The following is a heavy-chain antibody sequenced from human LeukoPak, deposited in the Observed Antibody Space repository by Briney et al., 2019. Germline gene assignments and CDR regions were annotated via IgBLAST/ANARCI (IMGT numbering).Heavy chain of an antibody. CDR3: TRGVRYSGSSDF. Sequence: PGGSLRLSCAASGFTFSRYWMSWVRQAPGKGLEWVANIQQDGSGEYYVDSVKGRFTISRDNAQNSLYLQMNSLTAEDTAVYYCTRGVRYSGSSDFWGQGTLVTVSS. D-gene: IGHD1-26*01. J-gene: IGHJ4*02. CDR2: IQQDGSGE. CDR1: GFTFSRYW. V-gene: IGHV3-7*01.